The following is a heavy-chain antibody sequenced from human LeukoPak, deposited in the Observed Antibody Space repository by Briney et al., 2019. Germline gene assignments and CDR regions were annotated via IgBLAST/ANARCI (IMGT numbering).Heavy chain of an antibody. Sequence: SETLSLTCTVSGVSFSSGDFYWGWIRQPPGKGLGWVVYIYYSGGTYYNPSLKSRLTISVDTSKNQFSLKLSSVTAADTAVYYCARLTIFGVVITDYYYYGMDVWGQGTTVTVSS. J-gene: IGHJ6*02. CDR3: ARLTIFGVVITDYYYYGMDV. V-gene: IGHV4-30-4*01. CDR1: GVSFSSGDFY. D-gene: IGHD3-3*01. CDR2: IYYSGGT.